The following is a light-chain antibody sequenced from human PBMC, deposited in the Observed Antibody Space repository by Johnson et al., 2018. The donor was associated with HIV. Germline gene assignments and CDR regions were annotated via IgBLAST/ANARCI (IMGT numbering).Light chain of an antibody. V-gene: IGLV1-51*01. Sequence: QSVLTQPPSVSAAPGQKVTISCYGSSSNIANIYVSWYQQLPGTAPKLLIYDNNNRPSGIPDRFSGSKSGTSATLGITGLQTGDEADYYCGTWDSSLSAYVFGTGTKVTVL. CDR1: SSNIANIY. CDR3: GTWDSSLSAYV. CDR2: DNN. J-gene: IGLJ1*01.